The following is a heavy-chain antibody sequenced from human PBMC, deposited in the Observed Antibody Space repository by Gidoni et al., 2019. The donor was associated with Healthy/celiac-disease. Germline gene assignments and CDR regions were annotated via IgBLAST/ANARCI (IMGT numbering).Heavy chain of an antibody. CDR1: GYTFTIYA. V-gene: IGHV7-4-1*01. J-gene: IGHJ4*02. Sequence: QVQLVQSGSELKKPGASVKVSCKASGYTFTIYAMNWVRQAPGQGLEWWGWINTNTVNPSYSQGFTGRFVFSLDTSVSTAYLQICILKAEDTAVYFCARDGSGYDRWGQGTLVTVSS. D-gene: IGHD5-12*01. CDR2: INTNTVNP. CDR3: ARDGSGYDR.